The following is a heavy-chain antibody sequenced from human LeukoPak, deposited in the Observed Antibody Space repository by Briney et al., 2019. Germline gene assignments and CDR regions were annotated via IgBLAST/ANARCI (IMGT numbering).Heavy chain of an antibody. J-gene: IGHJ4*02. CDR1: GFTSSTYS. CDR3: ARGVVRGVQIDS. Sequence: GGSLRLSCAASGFTSSTYSTNWVRQAPGKRLEWVSSISTSSTTIYDADSVKGRFTSSRDNAKNSLYLQMNSLRDEDTAVYYCARGVVRGVQIDSWGQGTLVTVS. CDR2: ISTSSTTI. V-gene: IGHV3-48*02. D-gene: IGHD3-10*01.